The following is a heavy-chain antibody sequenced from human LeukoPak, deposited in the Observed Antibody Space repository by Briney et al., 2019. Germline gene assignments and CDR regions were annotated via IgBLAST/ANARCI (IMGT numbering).Heavy chain of an antibody. Sequence: SETVSLTCTVSGGSISSSSYYWGWIRQPPGKGLEWIGSIYYSGSTYYNPSLKSRVTISVDTSKNQFSLKLSSVTAADTAVYYCARHESAATNWGQGTLVTVSS. J-gene: IGHJ4*02. CDR1: GGSISSSSYY. V-gene: IGHV4-39*01. D-gene: IGHD6-13*01. CDR2: IYYSGST. CDR3: ARHESAATN.